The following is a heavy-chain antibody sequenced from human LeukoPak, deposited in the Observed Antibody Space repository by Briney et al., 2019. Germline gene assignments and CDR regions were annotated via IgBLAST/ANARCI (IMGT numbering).Heavy chain of an antibody. CDR3: ARSPIETYRSHYYTMDV. D-gene: IGHD4-11*01. Sequence: ASVKVSCKASGYTIARYGISWVRQAPGQGLEWMGWTSLSKGYTNYAQKLLDRVTMTTDTSTSTAYMELRGLRSDDTAVYYCARSPIETYRSHYYTMDVWGQGTAVTVSS. CDR2: TSLSKGYT. J-gene: IGHJ6*02. CDR1: GYTIARYG. V-gene: IGHV1-18*01.